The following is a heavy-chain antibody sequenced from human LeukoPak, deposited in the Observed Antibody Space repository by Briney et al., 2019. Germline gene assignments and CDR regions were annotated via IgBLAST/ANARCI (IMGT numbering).Heavy chain of an antibody. D-gene: IGHD3-3*01. V-gene: IGHV4-34*01. CDR2: INRSGSA. CDR3: AREATDFWSGYSANWFDP. CDR1: GGSLSGYY. J-gene: IGHJ5*02. Sequence: PSETLSLTCAVYGGSLSGYYWSWIRQPPGRGLEWIGEINRSGSANYNPSLKSRVTVSVDTSKNQFSLKLSSVTAADTAVYYCAREATDFWSGYSANWFDPWGQGTLVTVSS.